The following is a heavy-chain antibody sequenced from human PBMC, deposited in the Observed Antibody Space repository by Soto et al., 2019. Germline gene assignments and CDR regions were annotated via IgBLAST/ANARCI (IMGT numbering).Heavy chain of an antibody. CDR1: GGSISSYY. J-gene: IGHJ6*03. Sequence: SETLSLTCTVSGGSISSYYWSWILQPPGKGLEWIGYIYYSGSTNYNPSLKSRVTISVDTSKNQFSLKLSSVTAADTAVYYCARLGCSSTSCYRAEYYYYYYMDVWGKGTTVTVSS. V-gene: IGHV4-59*08. CDR3: ARLGCSSTSCYRAEYYYYYYMDV. D-gene: IGHD2-2*01. CDR2: IYYSGST.